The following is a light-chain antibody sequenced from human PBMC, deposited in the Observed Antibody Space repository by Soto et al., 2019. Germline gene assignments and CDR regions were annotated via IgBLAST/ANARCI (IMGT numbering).Light chain of an antibody. CDR3: QQSYSTPVT. V-gene: IGKV1-39*01. Sequence: DIQMTQSPSSLSASLGDRVTITCRASQSISSYLNWYQQKPGKAPKLLIYATSSLQSGVPSRFSSSGSGTEFTLTISSLQPADFVTYYCQQSYSTPVTFGQGTRVDIK. J-gene: IGKJ1*01. CDR2: ATS. CDR1: QSISSY.